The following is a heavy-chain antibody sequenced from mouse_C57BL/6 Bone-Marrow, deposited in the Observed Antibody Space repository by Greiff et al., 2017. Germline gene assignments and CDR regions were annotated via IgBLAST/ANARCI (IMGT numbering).Heavy chain of an antibody. J-gene: IGHJ3*01. Sequence: VQLQQSGAELMKPGASVKLSCKATGYTFTGYWIEWVKQRPGHGLEWIGEILPGSGSTNYNEKFKGKATLTADTSSNTAYMQLSSLTTEDSAIYYCARRFAYWGQGTLVTVSA. V-gene: IGHV1-9*01. CDR2: ILPGSGST. CDR1: GYTFTGYW. CDR3: ARRFAY.